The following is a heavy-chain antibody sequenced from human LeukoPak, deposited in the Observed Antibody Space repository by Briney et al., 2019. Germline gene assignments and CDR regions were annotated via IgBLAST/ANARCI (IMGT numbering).Heavy chain of an antibody. D-gene: IGHD6-19*01. CDR1: GYSITNGYY. CDR2: IYHSGSI. Sequence: TSETLSLTCNVSGYSITNGYYWGWIRQPPGKGLEWIGSIYHSGSIYYNPSLKSRVTISVATSKNQFSLKLNSVTAADTAVYYCARTETYSSGWYDPFFDYWGQGILVTVSS. CDR3: ARTETYSSGWYDPFFDY. J-gene: IGHJ4*02. V-gene: IGHV4-38-2*02.